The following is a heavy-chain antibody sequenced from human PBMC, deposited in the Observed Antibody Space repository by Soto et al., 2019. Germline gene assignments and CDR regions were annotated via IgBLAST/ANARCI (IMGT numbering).Heavy chain of an antibody. V-gene: IGHV4-30-4*01. D-gene: IGHD3-3*01. Sequence: SETLSLTCTVSGGSISSGDYYWSWIRQPPGKGLEWIGYIYYSGSTYYNPSLKSRVTISVDTSKNQFSLKLSSVTAADTAVYYCARDPKPGLRFLEWFPYGMDVWGQGTTVTVSS. CDR3: ARDPKPGLRFLEWFPYGMDV. CDR1: GGSISSGDYY. CDR2: IYYSGST. J-gene: IGHJ6*02.